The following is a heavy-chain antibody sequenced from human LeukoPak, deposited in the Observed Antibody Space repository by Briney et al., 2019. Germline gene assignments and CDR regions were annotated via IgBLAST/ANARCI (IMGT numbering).Heavy chain of an antibody. CDR2: INAGNGNT. CDR3: TREGPIAGPDY. J-gene: IGHJ4*02. V-gene: IGHV1-3*01. D-gene: IGHD2-15*01. CDR1: GYTFISYA. Sequence: ASVKVSCKASGYTFISYAMHWVRQAPGQRLEWMGWINAGNGNTKYPQKFQGRVTITRDTSASTAYMELSSLRSEDTAVYYCTREGPIAGPDYWGQGTLVTVSS.